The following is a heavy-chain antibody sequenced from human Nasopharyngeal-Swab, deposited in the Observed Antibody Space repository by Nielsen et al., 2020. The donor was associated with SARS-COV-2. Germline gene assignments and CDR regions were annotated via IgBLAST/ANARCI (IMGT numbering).Heavy chain of an antibody. V-gene: IGHV1-8*01. CDR2: MNPNSGNT. D-gene: IGHD3-10*01. J-gene: IGHJ4*02. Sequence: VRQMPGKGLEWMGWMNPNSGNTGYAQKFQGRVTMTRNTSISTAYMELSSLRSEDTAVYYCATEDSGYWGQGTLVTVSS. CDR3: ATEDSGY.